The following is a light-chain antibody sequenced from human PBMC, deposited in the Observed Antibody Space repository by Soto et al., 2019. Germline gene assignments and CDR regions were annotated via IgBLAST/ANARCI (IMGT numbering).Light chain of an antibody. J-gene: IGKJ5*01. Sequence: EIVLTQSPGTLSLSPGERATLSCRASQTVRNNYLAWYQQKPGQAPRLLIYDASSRATGVPVRFSGSGSGTVFTLTIGSLEPEDSAVYYCQQRKNWPPITFGQGTRLEIK. CDR1: QTVRNNY. V-gene: IGKV3D-20*02. CDR2: DAS. CDR3: QQRKNWPPIT.